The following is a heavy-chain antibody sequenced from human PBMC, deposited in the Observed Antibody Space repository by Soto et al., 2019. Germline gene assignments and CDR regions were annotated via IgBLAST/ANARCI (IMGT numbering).Heavy chain of an antibody. CDR1: GGTFNSYA. CDR2: IIPIFGTA. D-gene: IGHD3-22*01. Sequence: QVQLVQSGAEVKKPGSSVKVSCKASGGTFNSYAISWVRQAPGQGLEWMGGIIPIFGTAKYAQKFQGRVTITADESTSTAYMELSSLRSEDTAVYYCARPTRYYYDSSGQSAWFDPWGQGTLVTVSS. V-gene: IGHV1-69*12. J-gene: IGHJ5*02. CDR3: ARPTRYYYDSSGQSAWFDP.